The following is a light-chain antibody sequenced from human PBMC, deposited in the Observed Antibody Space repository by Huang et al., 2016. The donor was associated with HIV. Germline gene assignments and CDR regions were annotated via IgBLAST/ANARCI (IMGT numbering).Light chain of an antibody. V-gene: IGKV1-39*01. CDR2: ATS. J-gene: IGKJ2*01. CDR1: QSITTY. CDR3: QQSYNLPYT. Sequence: DIQMTQSPPSLSASLGDRVTITCRASQSITTYLNWYRHKPGEAPELLIHATSTLQNGVPSRFSGGGSGTDFTLTITNLQPEDVASYYCQQSYNLPYTFGRGTKVDTK.